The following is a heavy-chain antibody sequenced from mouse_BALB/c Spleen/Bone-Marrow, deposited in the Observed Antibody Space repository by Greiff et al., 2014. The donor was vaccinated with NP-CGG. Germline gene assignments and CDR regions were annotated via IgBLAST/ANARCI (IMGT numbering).Heavy chain of an antibody. D-gene: IGHD1-1*01. CDR1: GYAFSSYW. CDR3: ARWITTVVAPYVMDY. V-gene: IGHV1-80*01. J-gene: IGHJ4*01. Sequence: VQGVESGAELVRPGSSVKISCKASGYAFSSYWMNWAKQRPGQGLEWIGQIYPGDGDTNYNGKFKGKATLTADKSSSTAYMQLSSLTSEDSAVYFCARWITTVVAPYVMDYWGQGTSVTVSS. CDR2: IYPGDGDT.